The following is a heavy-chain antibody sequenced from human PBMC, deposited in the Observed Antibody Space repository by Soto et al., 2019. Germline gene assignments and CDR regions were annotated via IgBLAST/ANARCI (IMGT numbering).Heavy chain of an antibody. V-gene: IGHV3-21*01. CDR3: ASARSRFCTNGVCYTSPREVVTATAYYYGMDV. CDR1: GFTFSSYS. CDR2: ISSSSSYI. Sequence: GGSLSLSCAASGFTFSSYSMNWVRQAPGKGLEWVSSISSSSSYIYYADSVKGRFTISRDNAKNSLYLQMNSLRAEDTAVYYCASARSRFCTNGVCYTSPREVVTATAYYYGMDVWGQGTTVTVSS. D-gene: IGHD2-8*01. J-gene: IGHJ6*02.